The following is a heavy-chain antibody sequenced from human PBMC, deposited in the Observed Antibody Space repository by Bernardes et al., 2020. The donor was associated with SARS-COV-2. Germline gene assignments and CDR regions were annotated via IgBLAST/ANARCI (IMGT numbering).Heavy chain of an antibody. CDR2: IYPTSGAT. D-gene: IGHD3-10*01. V-gene: IGHV1-2*02. Sequence: ASVKVSCKSSGYTFTDYYMHWVRQAPGQGLEWMGWIYPTSGATKYAEKFQGRVTMTRDTSINTAYMELSRLRPDDTAVYYCARGFPRHRTNYFLFFFDLWGQGTPVTGSS. CDR1: GYTFTDYY. J-gene: IGHJ4*02. CDR3: ARGFPRHRTNYFLFFFDL.